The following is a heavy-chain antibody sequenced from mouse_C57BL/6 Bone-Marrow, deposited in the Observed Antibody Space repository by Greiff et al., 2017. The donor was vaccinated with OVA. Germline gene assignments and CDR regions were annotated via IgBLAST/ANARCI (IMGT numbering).Heavy chain of an antibody. J-gene: IGHJ4*01. CDR3: TRRGLYGYAMDY. V-gene: IGHV1-15*01. Sequence: VHLVESGAELVRPGASVTLSCKASGYTFTDYEMHWVKQTPVHGLEWIGAIDPETGGTAYNQKFKGKAILTADKSSSTAYMELRSLTSEDSAVYYCTRRGLYGYAMDYWGQGTSVTVSS. CDR2: IDPETGGT. CDR1: GYTFTDYE. D-gene: IGHD2-12*01.